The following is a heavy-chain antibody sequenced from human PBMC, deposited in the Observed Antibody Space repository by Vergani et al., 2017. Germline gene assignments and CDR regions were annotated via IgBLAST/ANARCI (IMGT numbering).Heavy chain of an antibody. CDR1: GFTFSSYG. V-gene: IGHV3-33*01. CDR2: IWYDGSNK. CDR3: ARDPGAVAYDAFDI. J-gene: IGHJ3*02. Sequence: QVQLVESGGGVVQPGRSLRLSCAASGFTFSSYGMHWDRQAPGKGLEWVAVIWYDGSNKYYADSVKGRFTISRDNSKNTLYLQMNSLRAEDTAVYYCARDPGAVAYDAFDIWGQGTMVTVSS. D-gene: IGHD6-19*01.